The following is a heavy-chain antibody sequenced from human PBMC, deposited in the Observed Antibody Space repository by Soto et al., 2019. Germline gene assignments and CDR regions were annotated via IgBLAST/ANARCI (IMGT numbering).Heavy chain of an antibody. Sequence: PGGSLRLSCAASGFTFNTYGMRWVRQAPGKGLEWVAVIWHDGGKKYYADSAKGRFTISRDNSKNTLFLQMNSLRAEDTAVYYCARDLGQGNGPFDYWGQGTLVTVSS. D-gene: IGHD1-26*01. CDR1: GFTFNTYG. V-gene: IGHV3-33*02. J-gene: IGHJ4*02. CDR2: IWHDGGKK. CDR3: ARDLGQGNGPFDY.